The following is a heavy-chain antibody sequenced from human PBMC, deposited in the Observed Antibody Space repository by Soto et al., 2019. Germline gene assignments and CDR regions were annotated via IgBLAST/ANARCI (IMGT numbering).Heavy chain of an antibody. CDR3: ARGVRYFDRSSKYYFDY. CDR1: GFTFSNYW. V-gene: IGHV3-7*01. J-gene: IGHJ4*02. Sequence: GGSLRLSCAASGFTFSNYWMTWVRQAPGKGLEWVANIKEDGSEKHYVDSVKGRFTISRDNAKNSLYLQMNSLRAEDTAVYYCARGVRYFDRSSKYYFDYWGQGTLVTVSS. CDR2: IKEDGSEK. D-gene: IGHD3-9*01.